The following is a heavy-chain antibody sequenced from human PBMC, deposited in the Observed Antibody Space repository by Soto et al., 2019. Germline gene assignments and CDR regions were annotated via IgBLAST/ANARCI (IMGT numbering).Heavy chain of an antibody. J-gene: IGHJ3*02. CDR1: GGSVSNSQYF. Sequence: PSETLSLTCTVSGGSVSNSQYFWVWLRQPPGKGLEWIGNISHSGSTHYNPSLKSRVTISVDTSKNQFSLKLSSVTAADTAVYYCARGGWLRAGDAFDIWGQGTMVTVSS. CDR2: ISHSGST. D-gene: IGHD5-12*01. CDR3: ARGGWLRAGDAFDI. V-gene: IGHV4-39*07.